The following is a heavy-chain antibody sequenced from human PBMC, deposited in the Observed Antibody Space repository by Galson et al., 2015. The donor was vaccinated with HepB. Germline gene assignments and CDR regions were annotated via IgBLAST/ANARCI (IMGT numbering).Heavy chain of an antibody. Sequence: SLRLSCAASGFTLRTYGMHWVRQAPGKGLEWVAVIWYDGNNKNETESVKGRFTIARDNSNNMLYLQMNSLRAEDTAVYYCVRDGDASGADFDYWGQGTLVTVSS. D-gene: IGHD3-10*01. CDR2: IWYDGNNK. CDR1: GFTLRTYG. CDR3: VRDGDASGADFDY. J-gene: IGHJ4*02. V-gene: IGHV3-33*01.